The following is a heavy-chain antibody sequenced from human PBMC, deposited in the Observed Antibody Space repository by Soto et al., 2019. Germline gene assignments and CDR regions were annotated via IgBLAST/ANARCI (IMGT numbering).Heavy chain of an antibody. Sequence: PGESLKISCKGSGYSFTSYWIGWVRQMPEKGLEWMGIIYPGDSDTRYSPSFQGQVTISADKSISTAYLQWSSLKASDTAMYYCARHEGYYCSGSSSLTVLYGMDVWGQGTTVTVSS. V-gene: IGHV5-51*01. J-gene: IGHJ6*02. CDR1: GYSFTSYW. D-gene: IGHD3-10*01. CDR3: ARHEGYYCSGSSSLTVLYGMDV. CDR2: IYPGDSDT.